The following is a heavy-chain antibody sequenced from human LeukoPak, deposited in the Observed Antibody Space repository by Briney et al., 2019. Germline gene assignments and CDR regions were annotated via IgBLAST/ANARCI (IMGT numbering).Heavy chain of an antibody. D-gene: IGHD6-19*01. CDR1: GYSFTNYW. CDR2: IGPSDSYT. Sequence: PGESLKISCKGSGYSFTNYWINWVRQMPGKGLEWMGKIGPSDSYTNYSPSFQGHVTISADKSISTAYLQWSSLKASDTAMYYCARSLSSGWPGFGYWGQGALVTVSS. V-gene: IGHV5-10-1*01. J-gene: IGHJ4*02. CDR3: ARSLSSGWPGFGY.